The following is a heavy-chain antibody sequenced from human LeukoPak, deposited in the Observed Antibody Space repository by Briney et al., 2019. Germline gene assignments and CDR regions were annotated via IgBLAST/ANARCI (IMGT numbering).Heavy chain of an antibody. V-gene: IGHV1-18*01. Sequence: ASVKVSCKASGYTFTSYGISWVRQAPGQGFEWMGWISAYNGNTNYAQKLQGRVTMTTDTSTSTAYMGLRSLRSDDTAVYYCARGGGDYYYDSSGYYYRWGQGTLVTVSS. CDR1: GYTFTSYG. D-gene: IGHD3-22*01. CDR2: ISAYNGNT. CDR3: ARGGGDYYYDSSGYYYR. J-gene: IGHJ4*02.